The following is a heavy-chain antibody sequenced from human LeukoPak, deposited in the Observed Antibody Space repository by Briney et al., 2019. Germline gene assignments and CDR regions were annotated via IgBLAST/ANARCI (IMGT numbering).Heavy chain of an antibody. CDR1: GDSFSSKSAA. CDR3: ARDQNRGLWTGDMNAFDI. V-gene: IGHV6-1*01. J-gene: IGHJ3*02. Sequence: SQTLSLTCAISGDSFSSKSAAWNWIRQSPSRGLEWLGRTYYRSKWSSGYAESVKSRLTVSPDTSKNQFSLQLNSVTPEDTAVYYCARDQNRGLWTGDMNAFDIWGQGTMVTVSS. CDR2: TYYRSKWSS. D-gene: IGHD3/OR15-3a*01.